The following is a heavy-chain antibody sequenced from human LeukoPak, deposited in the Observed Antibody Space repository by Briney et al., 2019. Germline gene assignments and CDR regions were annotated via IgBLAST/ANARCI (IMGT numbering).Heavy chain of an antibody. CDR2: IYYRGNT. V-gene: IGHV4-59*01. J-gene: IGHJ6*03. CDR3: ARGIYDRSGFSYYYYHMDV. Sequence: PSETLSLTWFVSGSSISSYYWSWIRQPPGKGLEWIGYIYYRGNTNYNPSLKSRVTVSLDTSKNQFSLRLSSVTAADTAVYHCARGIYDRSGFSYYYYHMDVWGKGTTVTVSS. CDR1: GSSISSYY. D-gene: IGHD3-22*01.